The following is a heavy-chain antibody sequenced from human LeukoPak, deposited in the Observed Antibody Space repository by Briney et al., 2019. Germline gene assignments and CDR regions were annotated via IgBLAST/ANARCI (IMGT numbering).Heavy chain of an antibody. CDR3: ARITMVRGVTFDY. CDR2: MNPNSGNT. J-gene: IGHJ4*02. V-gene: IGHV1-8*03. D-gene: IGHD3-10*01. CDR1: GYTFTSYD. Sequence: ASVKVSCKASGYTFTSYDINWVRQATGQGLEWMGWMNPNSGNTGYAQKFQGRVTITRNTSISTAYMELSSLRSEDTAVYYCARITMVRGVTFDYWGQGTLVTVSS.